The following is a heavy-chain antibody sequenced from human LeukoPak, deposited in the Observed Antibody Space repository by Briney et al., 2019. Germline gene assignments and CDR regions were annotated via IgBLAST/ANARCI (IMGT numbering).Heavy chain of an antibody. V-gene: IGHV4-4*02. Sequence: SETLSLTCAVSGGSISSSNWWRWVRQPPGKGLEWIGEIYDSGSTNYNPSLNSRVTISLYKSKNQSSLSLHSVTATDTPVYYCARVMGTTPRLDYWGQGTLVTVSS. J-gene: IGHJ4*02. CDR1: GGSISSSNW. CDR2: IYDSGST. CDR3: ARVMGTTPRLDY. D-gene: IGHD1-7*01.